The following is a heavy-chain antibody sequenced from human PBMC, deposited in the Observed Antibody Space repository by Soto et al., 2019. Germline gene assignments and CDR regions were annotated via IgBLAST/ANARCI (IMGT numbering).Heavy chain of an antibody. CDR2: MYFSGST. CDR1: GDSISNYY. V-gene: IGHV4-59*01. CDR3: ARGGYDFWSGLPQSMDV. Sequence: LSLTCTVSGDSISNYYWNWIRQPPGKGLEWTVYMYFSGSTNYNPSLKSRVTISVDTSKNQFSLKLSSVTAADTAVYYCARGGYDFWSGLPQSMDVWGQGTTVTVSS. D-gene: IGHD3-3*01. J-gene: IGHJ6*02.